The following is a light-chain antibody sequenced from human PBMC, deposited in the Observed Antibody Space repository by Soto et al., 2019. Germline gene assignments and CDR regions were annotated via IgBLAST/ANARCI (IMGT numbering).Light chain of an antibody. CDR1: QGISNY. CDR2: AAS. CDR3: QQVNSSPFT. J-gene: IGKJ3*01. V-gene: IGKV1-9*01. Sequence: DIQLTQSPSFLSASIGDRVTITCRASQGISNYLAWYQQKPGKAPKLLIFAASTLQSGVPSRFSGSGSGTEFTLTISSLQPEDFATYWCQQVNSSPFTFGPGTKVDNK.